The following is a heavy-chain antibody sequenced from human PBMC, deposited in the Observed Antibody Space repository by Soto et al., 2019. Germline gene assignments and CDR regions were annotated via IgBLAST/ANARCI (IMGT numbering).Heavy chain of an antibody. D-gene: IGHD6-13*01. CDR1: GYSSTRYC. Sequence: VESLMISCWVSGYSSTRYCIVWVLQMPGKGLEWMGIIYPGDSDSRYSPSFQGQVTISADKSISTAYLQWSSLKASDTAMYYCARQEGDSSSWYYFDYWGQGTMVTVSS. V-gene: IGHV5-51*01. J-gene: IGHJ4*02. CDR3: ARQEGDSSSWYYFDY. CDR2: IYPGDSDS.